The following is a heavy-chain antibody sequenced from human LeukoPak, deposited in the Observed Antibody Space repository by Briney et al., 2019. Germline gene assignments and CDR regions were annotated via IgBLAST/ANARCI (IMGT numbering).Heavy chain of an antibody. V-gene: IGHV3-23*01. CDR2: ISGSGGST. D-gene: IGHD3-3*01. Sequence: PGGSLRLSCAASGFTFSSYAMSWVRQAPGKGLEWVSAISGSGGSTYYADSVKGRFTISRDNAKNYLYLQMNSLRAEDTAVYYCARNELYYDFWSGYDTRPPPPVYYFDYWGQGTLVTVSS. CDR1: GFTFSSYA. CDR3: ARNELYYDFWSGYDTRPPPPVYYFDY. J-gene: IGHJ4*02.